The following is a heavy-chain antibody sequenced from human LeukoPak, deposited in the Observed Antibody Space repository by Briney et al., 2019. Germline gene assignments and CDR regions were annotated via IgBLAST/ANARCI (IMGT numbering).Heavy chain of an antibody. CDR3: AKDDSVVNDYMDV. V-gene: IGHV3-33*06. D-gene: IGHD3-22*01. Sequence: GGSLRLSCAASGFTFSSYGLHWVRQAPGKGLEWVAVIWYDGSNKYYADSVKGRFTISRDNSKNTLYLQMNSLRAEDTAVYYCAKDDSVVNDYMDVWGKGTTVTVSS. J-gene: IGHJ6*03. CDR1: GFTFSSYG. CDR2: IWYDGSNK.